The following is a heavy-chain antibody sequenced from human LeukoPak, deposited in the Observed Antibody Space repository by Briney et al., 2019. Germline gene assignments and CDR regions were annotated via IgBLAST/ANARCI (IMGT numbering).Heavy chain of an antibody. CDR1: GGSISSSSYY. J-gene: IGHJ6*03. V-gene: IGHV4-39*07. Sequence: SETLSLTCIVSGGSISSSSYYWGWIRQPPGKGLEWIGSIYHSGSTYYNPSLKSRVTISVDTSKNQFSLKLSSVTAADTAVYYCARADYSSTWSHDYYYMDVWGKGTTVTVSS. CDR3: ARADYSSTWSHDYYYMDV. D-gene: IGHD6-13*01. CDR2: IYHSGST.